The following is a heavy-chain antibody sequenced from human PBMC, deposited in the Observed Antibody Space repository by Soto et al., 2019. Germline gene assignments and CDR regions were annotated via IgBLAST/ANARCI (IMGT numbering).Heavy chain of an antibody. CDR3: AKDWDGGWFDP. CDR2: ITGSGSST. CDR1: GFTFSSYA. D-gene: IGHD1-26*01. J-gene: IGHJ5*02. V-gene: IGHV3-23*01. Sequence: GGSLRLSCAASGFTFSSYAMSWVRQAPGKGLEWVSSITGSGSSTFYADSAKGRFSISRDNSKNTLYLQMNSLRAEDTAVYYCAKDWDGGWFDPWGQGTLVTVSS.